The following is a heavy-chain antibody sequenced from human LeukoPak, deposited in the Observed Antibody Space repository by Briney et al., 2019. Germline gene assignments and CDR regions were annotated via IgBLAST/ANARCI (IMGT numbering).Heavy chain of an antibody. D-gene: IGHD4-23*01. CDR3: ARVSLPDYGGNRFDY. CDR2: IIPIFGTA. V-gene: IGHV1-69*01. Sequence: SEKVSRKASGGTFSSYAISWVRQAPRQGLEWMGGIIPIFGTANYAQKFQGRVTITAEESTSTAYMELSSLRSEDTAVYYCARVSLPDYGGNRFDYWGQGTLVTVSS. CDR1: GGTFSSYA. J-gene: IGHJ4*02.